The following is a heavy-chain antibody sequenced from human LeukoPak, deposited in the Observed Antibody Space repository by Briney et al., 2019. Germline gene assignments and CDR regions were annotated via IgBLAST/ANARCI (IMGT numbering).Heavy chain of an antibody. CDR1: GYTFTSYG. J-gene: IGHJ4*02. D-gene: IGHD2-15*01. V-gene: IGHV1-18*01. CDR2: ISAYNGNT. CDR3: ARERRSGGSCYD. Sequence: ASVKVSCKASGYTFTSYGISWVRQAPGQGLGWMGWISAYNGNTNYAQKLQGRVSMTTDTSTSTAYMELRSLRSDDTAVYYCARERRSGGSCYDWGQGTLVTVSS.